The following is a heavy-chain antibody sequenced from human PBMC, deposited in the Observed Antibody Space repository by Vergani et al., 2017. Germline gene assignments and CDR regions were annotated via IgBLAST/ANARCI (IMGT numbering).Heavy chain of an antibody. CDR2: ISYDGSNK. Sequence: QVQLVESGGGVVQPGRSLRLSCAASGFTFSSYGMHWVRQAPGKGLEWVAVISYDGSNKYYADSVKGRFTISRDNSKNTLYLQMNSLRAEDTAVYYCAKGGSLPRYVQYYYYMDVWGKGTTVTVSS. CDR1: GFTFSSYG. D-gene: IGHD1-1*01. CDR3: AKGGSLPRYVQYYYYMDV. J-gene: IGHJ6*03. V-gene: IGHV3-30*18.